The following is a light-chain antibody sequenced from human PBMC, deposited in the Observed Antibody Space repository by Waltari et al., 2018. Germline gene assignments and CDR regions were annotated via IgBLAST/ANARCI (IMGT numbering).Light chain of an antibody. CDR2: AAS. CDR3: QQSYSTLLT. V-gene: IGKV1-39*01. CDR1: QSIRSY. Sequence: DIQMTQSPSSLSASVGDRVTITCRASQSIRSYLNWYQQKPGKAPRLLIYAASNLQSGVPSRFSGSGSVTDFTLTISSLQPEDFATYYCQQSYSTLLTFGGGTKVEIK. J-gene: IGKJ4*01.